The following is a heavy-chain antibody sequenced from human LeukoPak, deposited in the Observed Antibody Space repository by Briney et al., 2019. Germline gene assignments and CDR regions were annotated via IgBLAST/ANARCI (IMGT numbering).Heavy chain of an antibody. Sequence: SETLSLTCTVSGGSISSYSWSWIRQPPGKGLEWIGYIYHSGSTYYNPSLKSRVTISVDTSKNQFSLKLSSVTAADTAVYYCATAAGTAFDYWGQGTLVPVSS. D-gene: IGHD6-13*01. J-gene: IGHJ4*02. V-gene: IGHV4-59*01. CDR2: IYHSGST. CDR3: ATAAGTAFDY. CDR1: GGSISSYS.